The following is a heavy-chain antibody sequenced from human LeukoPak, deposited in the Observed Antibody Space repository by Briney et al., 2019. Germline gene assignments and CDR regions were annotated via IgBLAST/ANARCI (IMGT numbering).Heavy chain of an antibody. V-gene: IGHV3-73*01. J-gene: IGHJ4*02. D-gene: IGHD2-15*01. Sequence: GGSLRLSCAASGFTFSGSAMHWVRQASGKGLEWVGRIRSKANSYATAYAASVRGRFTISRDDSKNTAYLEMNSLKTEDTAVYLCARLDKVAKKFDYWGQGALVTVSS. CDR3: ARLDKVAKKFDY. CDR1: GFTFSGSA. CDR2: IRSKANSYAT.